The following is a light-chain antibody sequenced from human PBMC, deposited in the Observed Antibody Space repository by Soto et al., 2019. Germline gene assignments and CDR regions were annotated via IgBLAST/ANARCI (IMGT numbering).Light chain of an antibody. V-gene: IGLV2-8*01. J-gene: IGLJ1*01. CDR1: SSDVGGYNY. CDR2: EVI. CDR3: SSYEGSNNLV. Sequence: QSALTQPPSASGSPGQSVTISCTGTSSDVGGYNYVSWYQQHPGKAPKLMIYEVIKRPSGVPDRFSGSKSGNTASLTVSRLQAEDEADYYCSSYEGSNNLVFGTGTKLTVL.